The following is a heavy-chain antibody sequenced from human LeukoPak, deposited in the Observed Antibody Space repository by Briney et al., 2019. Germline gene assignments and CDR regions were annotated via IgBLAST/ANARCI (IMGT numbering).Heavy chain of an antibody. J-gene: IGHJ4*02. D-gene: IGHD3-22*01. CDR3: ARDPGYYYDSSGYYLSPDY. Sequence: ASVKVSCKASGYTFTGYYMHWVRQAPGQGLEWMGWINPNSGGTNYAQKFQGRVTMTRDTSISTAYMELSRLRSDDTAVYYCARDPGYYYDSSGYYLSPDYWGQGTLVTVSS. V-gene: IGHV1-2*02. CDR1: GYTFTGYY. CDR2: INPNSGGT.